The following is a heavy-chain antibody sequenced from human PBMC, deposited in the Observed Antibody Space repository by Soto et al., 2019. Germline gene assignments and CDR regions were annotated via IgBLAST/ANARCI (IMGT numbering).Heavy chain of an antibody. CDR2: ITPTFGAP. D-gene: IGHD1-1*01. CDR1: GGPFSSYA. CDR3: AGVFNCRWFDS. V-gene: IGHV1-69*06. J-gene: IGHJ5*01. Sequence: QVQLVQSGAEVKKPGSSVKVSCTASGGPFSSYAINWVRQAPGQGLEWMGVITPTFGAPHYAQNCKGRITVTADKSTNTTDMDLSSLTYGDTAVYSCAGVFNCRWFDSWGQGTLVTVSS.